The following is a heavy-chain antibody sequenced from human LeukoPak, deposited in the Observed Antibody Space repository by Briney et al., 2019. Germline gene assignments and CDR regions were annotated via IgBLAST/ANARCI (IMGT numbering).Heavy chain of an antibody. Sequence: PGGSLRLSCAASGFTFSSYGMHWVRQAPGKGLEWVAVISYDGSNKYYADSVKGRFTISRDNSKNTLYPQMNSLRAEDTAVYYCARGPLYSSSWYVYGSSYYFDYWGQGTLVTVSS. J-gene: IGHJ4*02. D-gene: IGHD6-13*01. V-gene: IGHV3-30*03. CDR1: GFTFSSYG. CDR2: ISYDGSNK. CDR3: ARGPLYSSSWYVYGSSYYFDY.